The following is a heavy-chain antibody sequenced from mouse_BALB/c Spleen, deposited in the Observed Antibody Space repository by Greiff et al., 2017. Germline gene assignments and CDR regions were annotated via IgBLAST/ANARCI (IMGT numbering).Heavy chain of an antibody. Sequence: DVKLMESGGGLVQPGGSRKLSCAASGFTFSSFGMHWVRQAPEKGLEWVAYISSGSSTIYYADTVKGRFTISRDNPKNTLFLQMTSLRSEDTAMYYCARLNWDDYAMDYWGQGTSVTVSS. CDR3: ARLNWDDYAMDY. D-gene: IGHD4-1*01. CDR2: ISSGSSTI. J-gene: IGHJ4*01. V-gene: IGHV5-17*02. CDR1: GFTFSSFG.